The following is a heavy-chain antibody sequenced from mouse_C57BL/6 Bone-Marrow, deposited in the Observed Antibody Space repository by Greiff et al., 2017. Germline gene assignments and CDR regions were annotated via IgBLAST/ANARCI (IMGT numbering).Heavy chain of an antibody. J-gene: IGHJ4*01. Sequence: EVKLVESGAELVRPGASVKLSCTASGFNIKDDYMHWVKQRPEQGLEWIGWIDPENGDTEYASTVQGKATITADTSSNTAYLQLSSLTSEDTAVYYCTNPSMDYWGQGTSVTVSS. CDR1: GFNIKDDY. V-gene: IGHV14-4*01. CDR2: IDPENGDT. CDR3: TNPSMDY.